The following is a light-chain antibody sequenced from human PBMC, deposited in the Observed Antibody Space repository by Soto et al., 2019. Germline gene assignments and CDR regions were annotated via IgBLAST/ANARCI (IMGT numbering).Light chain of an antibody. CDR2: DVS. V-gene: IGLV2-14*01. CDR1: SSDTAGFNY. Sequence: QSALTQPASVSGSPGQSITISCTGTSSDTAGFNYVSWYQQHPGKAPKLMIFDVSNRPSGVSTRFSGSQSGNTASLTISGLQADDEAIYYCSSYTASTTPLYVFGNGSKLTVL. CDR3: SSYTASTTPLYV. J-gene: IGLJ1*01.